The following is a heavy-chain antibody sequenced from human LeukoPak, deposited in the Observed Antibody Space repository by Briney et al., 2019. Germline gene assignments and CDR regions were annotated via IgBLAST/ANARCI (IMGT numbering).Heavy chain of an antibody. CDR1: GYTFTNYF. CDR3: ARGSGSFVDL. Sequence: GASVKVSCKASGYTFTNYFIHWVRQAPGQGLEWMGLINPRIGSRTYAQKFQGRVTMTRDTSTSTVYMELSSLRSEDTAVYYCARGSGSFVDLWGRGTLVTVSS. CDR2: INPRIGSR. D-gene: IGHD3-10*01. J-gene: IGHJ2*01. V-gene: IGHV1-46*01.